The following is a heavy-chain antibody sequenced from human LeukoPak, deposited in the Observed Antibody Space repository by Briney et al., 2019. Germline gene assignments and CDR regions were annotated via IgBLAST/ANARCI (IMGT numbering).Heavy chain of an antibody. CDR1: SGSISSSNYY. J-gene: IGHJ4*02. CDR3: ARTHRLKIWTMVRGANTYYFDY. V-gene: IGHV4-61*02. CDR2: ISTIGIT. D-gene: IGHD3-10*01. Sequence: KTSETLSLTCTGSSGSISSSNYYGSWIRQPAGKGLECIGRISTIGITNYNPSLNSRVTISIDTSKNQFSLKLSSVTAADTAVYYCARTHRLKIWTMVRGANTYYFDYWGQGTLVTVSS.